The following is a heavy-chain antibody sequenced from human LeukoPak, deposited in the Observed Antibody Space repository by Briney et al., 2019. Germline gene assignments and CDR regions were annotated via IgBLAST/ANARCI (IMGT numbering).Heavy chain of an antibody. V-gene: IGHV4-34*01. D-gene: IGHD4-17*01. CDR1: GGSFSGYY. Sequence: PSETLSLTCAVYGGSFSGYYWSWIRQPPGKGLEWIGEINHSGSTNYNPSLKSRVTISVDTSKNQFSLKLSSVTAADTAVYYCARGNPLDYGDYGGRSRDYWGQGTLVTVSS. CDR2: INHSGST. CDR3: ARGNPLDYGDYGGRSRDY. J-gene: IGHJ4*02.